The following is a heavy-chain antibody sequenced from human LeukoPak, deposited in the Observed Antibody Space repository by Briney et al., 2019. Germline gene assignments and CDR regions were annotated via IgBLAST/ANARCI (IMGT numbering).Heavy chain of an antibody. CDR2: IYYSGST. D-gene: IGHD1-26*01. Sequence: MASETLSLTCTVSGGSISSYYWSWIRQPPGKGLEWIGYIYYSGSTNYNPSLKSRVTISVDTSKNQFSLKLSSVTAADTAVYYCARAYSGSYSFDYWGQGTLVTVSS. CDR3: ARAYSGSYSFDY. V-gene: IGHV4-59*01. J-gene: IGHJ4*02. CDR1: GGSISSYY.